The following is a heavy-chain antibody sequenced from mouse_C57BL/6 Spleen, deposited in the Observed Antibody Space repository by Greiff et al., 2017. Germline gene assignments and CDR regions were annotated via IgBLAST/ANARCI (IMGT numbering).Heavy chain of an antibody. J-gene: IGHJ3*01. CDR2: IDPETGGT. Sequence: VQLQQSGAELVRPGASVTLSCTASGYTFTDYEMHWVKQTPVHGLEWIGAIDPETGGTAYNQKFKGKAILTADKSSSTAYMELRSLTSEDSAVYYCTRIYDGYYGFAYWGQGTLVTVSA. V-gene: IGHV1-15*01. CDR3: TRIYDGYYGFAY. CDR1: GYTFTDYE. D-gene: IGHD2-3*01.